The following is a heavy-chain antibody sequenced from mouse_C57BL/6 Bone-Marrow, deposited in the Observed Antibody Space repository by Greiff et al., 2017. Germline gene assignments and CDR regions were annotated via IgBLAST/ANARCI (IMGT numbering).Heavy chain of an antibody. Sequence: VQLQQSGAELARPGASVKLSCKASGYTFTSYGISWVKQRTGQGLEWIGEIYPRSGNTYFNEKFKGKATLTADKSSSKGYMELSSLTSEDSAVYICARYPTGDWYFDVWGTGTTVTVSS. D-gene: IGHD4-1*02. J-gene: IGHJ1*03. CDR3: ARYPTGDWYFDV. V-gene: IGHV1-81*01. CDR2: IYPRSGNT. CDR1: GYTFTSYG.